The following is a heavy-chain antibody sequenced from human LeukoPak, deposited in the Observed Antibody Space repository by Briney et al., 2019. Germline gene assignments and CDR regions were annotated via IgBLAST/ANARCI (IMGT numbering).Heavy chain of an antibody. J-gene: IGHJ4*02. CDR3: ARRGGSGRSFDY. CDR2: IYYSGST. D-gene: IGHD3-10*01. Sequence: SETLSLTCTGSGASVISGGYYWSWLRQPPGKGLEWIEYIYYSGSTNYNPSLKSRVTISVDTSKNQFSLKVSSVTAADTAVYYCARRGGSGRSFDYWGQGTLVTVSS. CDR1: GASVISGGYY. V-gene: IGHV4-61*08.